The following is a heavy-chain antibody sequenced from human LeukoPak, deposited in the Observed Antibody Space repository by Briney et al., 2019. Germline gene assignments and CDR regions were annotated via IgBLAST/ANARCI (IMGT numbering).Heavy chain of an antibody. D-gene: IGHD2-2*02. J-gene: IGHJ4*02. V-gene: IGHV5-51*01. CDR2: IYPGDSDT. CDR1: GYSFTSYW. Sequence: LGESLKISCKGSGYSFTSYWIGWVRQMPGKGLEWMGIIYPGDSDTRYSPSFQGQVTISADKSISTAYLQWSSLKASDTAMYYCARQGCSSTSCYSWYFDYWGQGTLVTVSS. CDR3: ARQGCSSTSCYSWYFDY.